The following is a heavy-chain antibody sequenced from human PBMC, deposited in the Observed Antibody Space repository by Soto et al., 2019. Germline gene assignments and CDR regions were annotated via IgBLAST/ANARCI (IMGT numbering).Heavy chain of an antibody. D-gene: IGHD2-2*01. CDR2: IWYDGSNK. CDR3: ARVPYCSSTSCLALDY. CDR1: GFTFSSYG. V-gene: IGHV3-33*01. Sequence: PGGSLRLSCAASGFTFSSYGMHWVRQAPGKGLEWVAVIWYDGSNKYYADSVKGRFTISRDNSKNTLYLQMNSLRAEDTAVYYCARVPYCSSTSCLALDYWGQGTLVTVSS. J-gene: IGHJ4*02.